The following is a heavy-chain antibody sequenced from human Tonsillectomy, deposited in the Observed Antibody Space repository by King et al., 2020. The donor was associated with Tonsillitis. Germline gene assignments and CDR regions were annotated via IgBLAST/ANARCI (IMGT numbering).Heavy chain of an antibody. D-gene: IGHD2/OR15-2a*01. J-gene: IGHJ6*02. V-gene: IGHV3-30*02. Sequence: VQLVESGGGVVQPGGSLRLSCAASGFTFSSYGIYWVRQAPGKGLEWVAFIRYDGSNKHYGDSVKGRFTISRDNSKNTLYLQMNSLRAEDTAVYYCAKDRQSIFYYYGMDVWGQGTTVTVAS. CDR3: AKDRQSIFYYYGMDV. CDR2: IRYDGSNK. CDR1: GFTFSSYG.